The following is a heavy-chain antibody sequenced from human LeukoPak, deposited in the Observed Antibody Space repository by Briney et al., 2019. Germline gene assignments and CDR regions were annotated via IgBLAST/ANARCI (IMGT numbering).Heavy chain of an antibody. D-gene: IGHD1-26*01. CDR1: GGSFSGYY. Sequence: SETLSLTCAVYGGSFSGYYWSWIRQPPGKGLEWIGEINHSGSTNYNPSLKSRVTISVDTSKNQFSLKLSSVTAADTAVYYCARNSGSYFHYYYMDVWGKGTTVTVSS. CDR3: ARNSGSYFHYYYMDV. V-gene: IGHV4-34*01. J-gene: IGHJ6*03. CDR2: INHSGST.